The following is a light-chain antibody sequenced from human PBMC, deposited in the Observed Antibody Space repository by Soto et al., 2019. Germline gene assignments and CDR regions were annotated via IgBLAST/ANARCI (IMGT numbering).Light chain of an antibody. CDR2: DTS. CDR3: QLYKIYSWT. CDR1: QFVSSR. J-gene: IGKJ1*01. V-gene: IGKV3-15*01. Sequence: DIVVTQSPATLSASPGERVTLSCRASQFVSSRLAWYQRRPGQVPRLLIYDTSTRAPGISARFSGSGSGTEFTLTISSLQPDDFATYYCQLYKIYSWTFGQGTKV.